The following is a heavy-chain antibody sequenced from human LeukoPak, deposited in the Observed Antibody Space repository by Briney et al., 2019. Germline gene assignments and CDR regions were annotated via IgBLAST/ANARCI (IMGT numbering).Heavy chain of an antibody. Sequence: GGSLRLSCAASGFTVSSNYMSWVRQAPGKGLEWVANIKGDGGIEYYMDSVKGRFTISRDNAKSSLYLQMNSLRAEDTAVYYCARWNWLPDYWGQGTLVTVSS. J-gene: IGHJ4*02. CDR3: ARWNWLPDY. CDR2: IKGDGGIE. D-gene: IGHD3-9*01. V-gene: IGHV3-7*01. CDR1: GFTVSSNY.